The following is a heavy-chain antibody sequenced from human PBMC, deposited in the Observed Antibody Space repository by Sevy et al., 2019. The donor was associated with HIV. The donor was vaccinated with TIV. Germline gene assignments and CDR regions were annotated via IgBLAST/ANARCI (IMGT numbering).Heavy chain of an antibody. J-gene: IGHJ3*02. CDR3: ARDAYYYDSSGYDAFDI. CDR1: GGSISSYY. V-gene: IGHV4-59*01. Sequence: SETLALTCTVSGGSISSYYWSWIRQPPGKGLEWIGYIYYSGSTNYNPSLKSRVTISVDTSKNQFSLKLSSVTAADTAVYYCARDAYYYDSSGYDAFDIWGQGTMVTVSS. D-gene: IGHD3-22*01. CDR2: IYYSGST.